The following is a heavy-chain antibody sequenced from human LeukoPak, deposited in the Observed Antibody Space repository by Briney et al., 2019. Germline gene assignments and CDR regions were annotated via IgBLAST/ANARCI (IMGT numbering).Heavy chain of an antibody. CDR1: GFTFNNYA. D-gene: IGHD6-6*01. Sequence: PGGSLRLPCAASGFTFNNYAMNWVRQAPGKGLELVSVISGSGGGTHYADSVKGRFTISRDNSKDTLYLQMNSLRAEDTAVYYCAKGTGYTSSSGSVLDYWGQGTLVTVSS. CDR3: AKGTGYTSSSGSVLDY. J-gene: IGHJ4*02. V-gene: IGHV3-23*01. CDR2: ISGSGGGT.